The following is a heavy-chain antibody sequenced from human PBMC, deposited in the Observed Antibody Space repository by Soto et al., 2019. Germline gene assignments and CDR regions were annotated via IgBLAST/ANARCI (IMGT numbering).Heavy chain of an antibody. V-gene: IGHV6-1*01. D-gene: IGHD6-6*01. J-gene: IGHJ6*02. CDR2: TYYRSKWYN. CDR1: GDSVSSNSAA. Sequence: TLSLTCAISGDSVSSNSAAWNWIRQSPSRGLEWLGRTYYRSKWYNDYAVSVKSRITINPDTSKNQFSLQLNSVTPEDTAVYYCERGWGIAARPDGMDVWGQGTTVTVSS. CDR3: ERGWGIAARPDGMDV.